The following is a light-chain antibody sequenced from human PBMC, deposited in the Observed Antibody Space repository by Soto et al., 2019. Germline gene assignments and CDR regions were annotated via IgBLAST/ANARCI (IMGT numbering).Light chain of an antibody. CDR1: SSDVVSPYF. Sequence: QSVLTQPASVSGSPGQSITISCTGTSSDVVSPYFVSWYQQRPGKAPKLMIYEVNKRPSGVSDRFSGSKSGNAASLTISGLQAEDEADYYCCSYAGASIYYVFGSGTKLTVL. CDR2: EVN. J-gene: IGLJ1*01. V-gene: IGLV2-23*02. CDR3: CSYAGASIYYV.